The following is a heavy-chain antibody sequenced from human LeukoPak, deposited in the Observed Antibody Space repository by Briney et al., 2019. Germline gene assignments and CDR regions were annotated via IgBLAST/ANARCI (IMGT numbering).Heavy chain of an antibody. J-gene: IGHJ5*02. D-gene: IGHD5-12*01. CDR1: GGSISSGGYY. CDR2: IYYSGST. CDR3: ARDEVWFGYDYWFDP. Sequence: SETLSLTCTVSGGSISSGGYYWSWIRQHPGKGLEWIGYIYYSGSTNYNPSLKSRVTISVDTSKNQFSLKLSSVTAADTAVYYCARDEVWFGYDYWFDPWGREPWSPSPQ. V-gene: IGHV4-61*08.